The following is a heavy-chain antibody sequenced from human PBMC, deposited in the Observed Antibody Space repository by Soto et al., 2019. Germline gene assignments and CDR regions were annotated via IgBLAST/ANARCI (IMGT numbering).Heavy chain of an antibody. Sequence: QVQLQESGPGLVKPSQTLSLTCTVSGGSISSGGYYWSWIRQHPGKGLEWIGYIYYSGSTYYNPFLRGRGTISVDTSKNPFSLKLSSVPAADTAVYYCARGLSYDYVWGSYRTGIDYGGQGTQVTVSS. CDR2: IYYSGST. V-gene: IGHV4-31*03. CDR1: GGSISSGGYY. CDR3: ARGLSYDYVWGSYRTGIDY. D-gene: IGHD3-16*02. J-gene: IGHJ4*02.